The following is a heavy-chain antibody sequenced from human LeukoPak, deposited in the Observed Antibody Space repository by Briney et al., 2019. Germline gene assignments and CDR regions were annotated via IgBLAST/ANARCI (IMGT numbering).Heavy chain of an antibody. D-gene: IGHD3-22*01. Sequence: GASVKVSCKASGYTFTSYDINWVRQATGQGLEWMGWMNPNSGNAGYAQKFQGRVTMTRNTSISTAYMELSSLNSDDTAVYFCAREPYNSDRSSYYHQWLDIWGQGTMVTVSS. CDR1: GYTFTSYD. J-gene: IGHJ3*02. CDR3: AREPYNSDRSSYYHQWLDI. CDR2: MNPNSGNA. V-gene: IGHV1-8*01.